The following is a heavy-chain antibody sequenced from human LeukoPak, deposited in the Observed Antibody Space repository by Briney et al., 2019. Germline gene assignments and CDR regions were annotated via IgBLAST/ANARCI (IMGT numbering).Heavy chain of an antibody. CDR2: IYTSGST. D-gene: IGHD6-13*01. CDR3: AGYSSSWYWFDP. CDR1: GGSISSYY. V-gene: IGHV4-4*07. J-gene: IGHJ5*02. Sequence: SETLSLTCTVSGGSISSYYWSWIRQPAGKRLEWIGRIYTSGSTNYNPSLKSRVTMSLDTSKNQLSLKLSSVTAADTAVYYCAGYSSSWYWFDPWGQGTLVTVSS.